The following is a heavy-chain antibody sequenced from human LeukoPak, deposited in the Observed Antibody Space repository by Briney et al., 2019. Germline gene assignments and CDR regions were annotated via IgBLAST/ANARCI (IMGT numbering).Heavy chain of an antibody. D-gene: IGHD1-26*01. Sequence: GGSLRLSCAASGFTFSRNDMHWVRQAPGKGLEWVSSISSSSSYIYYADSVKGRFTISRDNAKNSLYLQMNSLRAEDTAVYYCARFPSWEYYYYMDVWGKGTTVTVSS. CDR1: GFTFSRND. CDR2: ISSSSSYI. CDR3: ARFPSWEYYYYMDV. V-gene: IGHV3-21*01. J-gene: IGHJ6*03.